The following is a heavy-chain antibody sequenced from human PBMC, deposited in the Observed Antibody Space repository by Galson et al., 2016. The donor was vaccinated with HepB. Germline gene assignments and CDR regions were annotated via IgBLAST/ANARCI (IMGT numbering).Heavy chain of an antibody. J-gene: IGHJ4*02. CDR3: ARGAFL. V-gene: IGHV3-7*01. CDR2: ISPDGSGK. CDR1: GSTISGSW. D-gene: IGHD2/OR15-2a*01. Sequence: SLRLSCAVSGSTISGSWMYWVRQAPGKGLEWVANISPDGSGKNYVDSVKGRFTISRDDAKNSLYLQMDSLRAEDTAVYYCARGAFLGGQGILVTVSS.